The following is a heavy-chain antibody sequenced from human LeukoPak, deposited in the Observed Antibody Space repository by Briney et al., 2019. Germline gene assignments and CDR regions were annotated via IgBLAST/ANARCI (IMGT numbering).Heavy chain of an antibody. D-gene: IGHD3-10*01. V-gene: IGHV3-30-3*01. CDR3: ARDQEFALRGVIIY. Sequence: GGSLRLSCAASGVTFSSYAMHWVRQAPGKGLEWVAVISYDGSNKYHADSVKGRFTISRDNSKNTLYLQMNSLRAEDTAVYYCARDQEFALRGVIIYWGQGTLVTVSS. CDR2: ISYDGSNK. J-gene: IGHJ4*02. CDR1: GVTFSSYA.